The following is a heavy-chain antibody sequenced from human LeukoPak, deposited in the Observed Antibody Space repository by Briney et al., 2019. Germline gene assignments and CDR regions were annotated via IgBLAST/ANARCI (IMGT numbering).Heavy chain of an antibody. CDR3: AKEGCSGWYMGDDY. D-gene: IGHD6-19*01. V-gene: IGHV3-9*01. CDR1: GFTFDDYA. Sequence: GGSLRLSCAASGFTFDDYAMHWVRQAPGKGLEWVSGISWNSGSIGYADSVKGRFTISRDNAKNSLYLQMNSLRAEDTALYYCAKEGCSGWYMGDDYWGQGTLVTVSS. J-gene: IGHJ4*02. CDR2: ISWNSGSI.